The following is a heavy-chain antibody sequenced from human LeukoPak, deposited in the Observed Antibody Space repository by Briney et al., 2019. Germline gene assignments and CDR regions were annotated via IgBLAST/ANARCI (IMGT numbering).Heavy chain of an antibody. J-gene: IGHJ4*02. D-gene: IGHD3-10*01. CDR3: AKGGDQDEGSYYNLYGY. V-gene: IGHV3-30*02. Sequence: GGSLRLSCEASGFNLSSYGIHWVRQAPGKGLEWVAFIRYDGSHKYYADSVKGRFTISRDNSKNTLSLQMNTLRGEDTAVYCCAKGGDQDEGSYYNLYGYWGQGTLVTVSS. CDR1: GFNLSSYG. CDR2: IRYDGSHK.